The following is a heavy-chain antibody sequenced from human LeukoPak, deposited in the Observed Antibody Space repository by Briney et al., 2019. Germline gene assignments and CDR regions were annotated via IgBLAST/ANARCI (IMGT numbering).Heavy chain of an antibody. J-gene: IGHJ3*02. CDR2: INPNSGGT. V-gene: IGHV1-2*02. Sequence: ASVKVSYKASGYTFTDYYMHWVEPAPGQGLEWMGWINPNSGGTNYAQKFQGRVTMTRDTSISTAYMELSRLRFDDTAVYYRASGPRPNYYDSIGYWDAFYIWGQGTMVTVSS. CDR1: GYTFTDYY. CDR3: ASGPRPNYYDSIGYWDAFYI. D-gene: IGHD3-22*01.